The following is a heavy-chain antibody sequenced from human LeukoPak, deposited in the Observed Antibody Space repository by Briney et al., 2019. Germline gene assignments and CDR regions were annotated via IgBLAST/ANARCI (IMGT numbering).Heavy chain of an antibody. D-gene: IGHD3-22*01. CDR2: IYTSGIT. CDR1: GGSISSYY. CDR3: ARDAPRFYDSRPYYMDV. Sequence: SETLSLTCTVSGGSISSYYWSWIRQPAGEGLEWIGRIYTSGITNYNPSLKSRVTMSVDTSKNQFSLKLSSVTAADTAVYYCARDAPRFYDSRPYYMDVWGKGTTVTVSS. J-gene: IGHJ6*03. V-gene: IGHV4-4*07.